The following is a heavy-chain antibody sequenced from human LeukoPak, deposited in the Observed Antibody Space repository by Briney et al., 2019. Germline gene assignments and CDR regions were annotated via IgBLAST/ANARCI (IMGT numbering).Heavy chain of an antibody. CDR2: ISSNGGST. V-gene: IGHV3-64D*06. J-gene: IGHJ4*02. Sequence: PGGSLRLSCSAPGFTFSSYAMHWVPQAPGKGLEFVSAISSNGGSTYYADSVKGRFTISRDNSKNTLYLQMSSLRAEDTAVYYCVKGGRAVAGKGRFSFDYWGQGTLVTVSS. D-gene: IGHD6-19*01. CDR1: GFTFSSYA. CDR3: VKGGRAVAGKGRFSFDY.